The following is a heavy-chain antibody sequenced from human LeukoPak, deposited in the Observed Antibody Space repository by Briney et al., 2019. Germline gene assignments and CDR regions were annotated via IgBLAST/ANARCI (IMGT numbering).Heavy chain of an antibody. CDR1: GFTFSSYS. D-gene: IGHD6-13*01. CDR2: ISSSSSYI. J-gene: IGHJ1*01. Sequence: GGSLRLSCAASGFTFSSYSTNWVRQAPGEGLEWVSSISSSSSYIYYADSVKGRFTISRDNAKNSLYLQMNSLRAEDTAVYYCARGGYSSTLYGRYQHWGQGTLVTVSP. CDR3: ARGGYSSTLYGRYQH. V-gene: IGHV3-21*01.